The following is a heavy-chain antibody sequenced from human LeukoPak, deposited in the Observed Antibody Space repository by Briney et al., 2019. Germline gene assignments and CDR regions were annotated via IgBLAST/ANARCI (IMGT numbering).Heavy chain of an antibody. D-gene: IGHD6-19*01. J-gene: IGHJ2*01. CDR2: MSYDGSNK. CDR3: AVAGLSYWYFDL. V-gene: IGHV3-30*04. CDR1: GFTFSSYA. Sequence: GGSLRLSCGASGFTFSSYAMHWVRQAPGKGLEWVAVMSYDGSNKYFADSVRGRFTISRDNAKNSLYLQMNSLRAEDTAVYYCAVAGLSYWYFDLWGRGTLVTVSS.